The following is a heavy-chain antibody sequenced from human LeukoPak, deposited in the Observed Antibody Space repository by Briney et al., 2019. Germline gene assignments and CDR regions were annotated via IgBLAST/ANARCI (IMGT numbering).Heavy chain of an antibody. J-gene: IGHJ4*02. D-gene: IGHD2-2*01. CDR2: ISNSGNT. Sequence: PSETLSLTCTVSRGSISSEYWSWIRHPPGRGLEWIGYISNSGNTNYNPSLKSRVTISVDTSKNQFSLKLGSVTAADTAVYYCARQAYCSSTSCYPFDYWGQGTLVTVSS. V-gene: IGHV4-59*08. CDR1: RGSISSEY. CDR3: ARQAYCSSTSCYPFDY.